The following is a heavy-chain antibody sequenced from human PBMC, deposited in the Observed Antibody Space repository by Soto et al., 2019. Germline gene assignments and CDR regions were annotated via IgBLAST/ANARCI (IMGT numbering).Heavy chain of an antibody. CDR3: ARDEAYHSPGGVYYYYMDV. V-gene: IGHV3-48*01. Sequence: GGSLRLSCAASGFTFSSYSMNWVRQAPGKGLEWVSYISSSSSTIYYADSVKGRFTISRDNAKNSLYLQMNSLRAEDTAVYYCARDEAYHSPGGVYYYYMDVWGKGTTVTVSS. CDR1: GFTFSSYS. D-gene: IGHD1-26*01. CDR2: ISSSSSTI. J-gene: IGHJ6*03.